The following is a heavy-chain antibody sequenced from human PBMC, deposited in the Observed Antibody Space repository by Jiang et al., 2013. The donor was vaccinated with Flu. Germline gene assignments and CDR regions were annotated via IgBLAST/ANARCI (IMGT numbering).Heavy chain of an antibody. CDR3: ARDFHSGGYTTCDY. CDR1: GYTFTSYA. J-gene: IGHJ4*02. CDR2: INAGNGNT. V-gene: IGHV1-3*01. D-gene: IGHD3-22*01. Sequence: GAEVKKPGASVKVSCKASGYTFTSYAMHWVRQAPGQRLEWMGWINAGNGNTKYSQKFQGRVTMTRDTSTNTVYMELSSLRFEDTAVYYCARDFHSGGYTTCDYWGQGTLVTVSS.